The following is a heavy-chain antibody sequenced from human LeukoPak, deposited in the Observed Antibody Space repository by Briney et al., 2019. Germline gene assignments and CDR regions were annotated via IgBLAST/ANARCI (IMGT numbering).Heavy chain of an antibody. J-gene: IGHJ5*02. CDR3: ARDLCTVTTCDNWFDP. CDR1: GFTFSSYA. Sequence: GRSLRPSCAASGFTFSSYAMHWVRQAPGKGLEWVAVISYDGSNKYYADSVKGRFTISRDNSKNTLYLQMNSLRAEDTAVYYCARDLCTVTTCDNWFDPWGQGTLVTVSS. V-gene: IGHV3-30-3*01. D-gene: IGHD4-17*01. CDR2: ISYDGSNK.